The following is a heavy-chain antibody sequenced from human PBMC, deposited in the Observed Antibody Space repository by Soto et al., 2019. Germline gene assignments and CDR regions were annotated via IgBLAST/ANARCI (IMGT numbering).Heavy chain of an antibody. V-gene: IGHV4-59*01. D-gene: IGHD6-13*01. Sequence: PSETLSLTCTVSGGSMRNYFWTWIRQPPGKGLEWIGYIHYSGTTSFFPSYNPSLRSRVTISEDTSKNQFSLKLLSVTTADTAVYFCAAGEASSRNLDPYYLDLWGQGAMVTVS. CDR1: GGSMRNYF. J-gene: IGHJ4*02. CDR2: IHYSGTT. CDR3: AAGEASSRNLDPYYLDL.